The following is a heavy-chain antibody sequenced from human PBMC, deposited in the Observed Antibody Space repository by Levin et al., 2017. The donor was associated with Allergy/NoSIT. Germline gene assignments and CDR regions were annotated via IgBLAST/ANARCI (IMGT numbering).Heavy chain of an antibody. CDR3: AKGFYDGVDT. CDR2: ISDTGRNA. Sequence: GGSLRLSCAASQFTFATFNNYAMTWVRQAPGKGLEWVSSISDTGRNAYYADSVKGRFTISRDNSRDTLSLQMNSLRAEDTAVYFCAKGFYDGVDTWGPGTLVTVSS. V-gene: IGHV3-23*01. CDR1: QFTFATFNNYA. J-gene: IGHJ5*02. D-gene: IGHD3-3*01.